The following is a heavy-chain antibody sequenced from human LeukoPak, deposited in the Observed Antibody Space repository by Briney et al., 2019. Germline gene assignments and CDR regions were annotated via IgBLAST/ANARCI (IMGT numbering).Heavy chain of an antibody. Sequence: KPSETLSLTCTVSGGSISGHYWTWIRQPPGKGLEWIGQIHYSGRPDYNPSLKSRVIISVDTSKNQLSLKVTSVTGADTAVYYCARFGVDYDMDVWGQGTTVTVSS. CDR2: IHYSGRP. J-gene: IGHJ6*02. D-gene: IGHD3-16*01. CDR3: ARFGVDYDMDV. V-gene: IGHV4-59*11. CDR1: GGSISGHY.